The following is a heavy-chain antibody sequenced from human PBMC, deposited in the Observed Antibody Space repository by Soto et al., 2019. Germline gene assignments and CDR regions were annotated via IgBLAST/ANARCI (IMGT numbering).Heavy chain of an antibody. CDR1: GFSLSTRDVG. D-gene: IGHD3-16*01. CDR2: IYWDDDK. J-gene: IGHJ4*02. CDR3: AHCRGGVASF. V-gene: IGHV2-5*02. Sequence: QITLNESGPTLVKPTQPLTLTCTFSGFSLSTRDVGVGWIRQPPGKALEWLGVIYWDDDKSYSPSLKSRLTITKDTSKNQVVLRMTKMDPVDTATYYCAHCRGGVASFWGQGTLVTVSS.